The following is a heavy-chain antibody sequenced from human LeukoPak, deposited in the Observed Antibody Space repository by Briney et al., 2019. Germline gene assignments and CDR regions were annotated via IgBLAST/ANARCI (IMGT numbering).Heavy chain of an antibody. Sequence: PGRSLRLSCAASGFTFSSYAMHWVRQAPGKGLEWVAVISYDGSNKYYADSVKGRFTISRDNSKNTLYLQMNSLRAEDTAVYYCAKSCSSTSCYGYFQHWGQGTLVTVSS. CDR1: GFTFSSYA. V-gene: IGHV3-30-3*02. CDR3: AKSCSSTSCYGYFQH. J-gene: IGHJ1*01. D-gene: IGHD2-2*01. CDR2: ISYDGSNK.